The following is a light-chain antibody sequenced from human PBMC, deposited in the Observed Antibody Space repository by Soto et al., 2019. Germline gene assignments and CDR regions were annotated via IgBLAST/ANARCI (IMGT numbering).Light chain of an antibody. CDR2: EVS. Sequence: QSVLTQPASVSGSPGQSITISCTGSNSDIGGYNYVSWYQQHPGKAPKLLIYEVSTRPSGISNRFSGSKSGNTASLTISGLQAEDEADYYCTSFTNSSTLVFGTGTKVTVL. CDR3: TSFTNSSTLV. CDR1: NSDIGGYNY. J-gene: IGLJ1*01. V-gene: IGLV2-14*01.